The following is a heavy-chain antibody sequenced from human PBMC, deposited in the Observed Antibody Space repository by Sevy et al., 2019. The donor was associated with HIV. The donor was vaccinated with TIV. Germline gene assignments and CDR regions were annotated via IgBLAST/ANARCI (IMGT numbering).Heavy chain of an antibody. J-gene: IGHJ3*02. D-gene: IGHD3-22*01. Sequence: QLGGPLRLSCAASGFTFSRYAMHWVRQAPGKGLEWVAVISYDGSDQYYADSVKGRFSISRDNSRPTLYLQMNSLRAEDTATYYCARVRDTMLVVSIYDAFDIWGQGTMVTVSS. CDR1: GFTFSRYA. CDR3: ARVRDTMLVVSIYDAFDI. CDR2: ISYDGSDQ. V-gene: IGHV3-30*04.